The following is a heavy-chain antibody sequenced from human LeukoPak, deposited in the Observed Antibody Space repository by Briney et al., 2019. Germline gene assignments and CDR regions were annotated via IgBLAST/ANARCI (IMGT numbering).Heavy chain of an antibody. Sequence: SETLSLTCTVSAGSISSGGYYWSWIRQHPGKGLEWIGYIYYSGSTYYNPSLKSRVTISVDTPKNQFSVKLSSVTAADTAVYYCARDRGKQWLVRGGDYWGQGTLVTVSS. J-gene: IGHJ4*02. V-gene: IGHV4-31*03. CDR1: AGSISSGGYY. CDR3: ARDRGKQWLVRGGDY. CDR2: IYYSGST. D-gene: IGHD6-19*01.